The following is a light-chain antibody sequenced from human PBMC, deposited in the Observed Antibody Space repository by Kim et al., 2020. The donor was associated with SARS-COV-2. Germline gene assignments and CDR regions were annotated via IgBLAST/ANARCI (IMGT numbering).Light chain of an antibody. V-gene: IGKV1-6*02. J-gene: IGKJ1*01. CDR3: LQDYNYPRT. CDR1: QGIRND. Sequence: AIQVTQYPASLSASVGDTVTITCRASQGIRNDLGWYQLKPGKAPKLLIYAASTLQNGVPSRFSGSGSGADFTLTISSLQREDFATYYCLQDYNYPRTFGQGTKVDIK. CDR2: AAS.